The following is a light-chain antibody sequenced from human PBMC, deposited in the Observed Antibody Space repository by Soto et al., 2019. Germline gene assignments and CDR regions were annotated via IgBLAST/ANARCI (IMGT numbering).Light chain of an antibody. V-gene: IGLV1-40*01. CDR1: SSNIGAGYD. J-gene: IGLJ3*02. CDR2: ANS. Sequence: QSVLTQPPSVSGAPGQRVTISCTGSSSNIGAGYDVHWYQQLPGAAPKLLIHANSHRPSGVPDRFSGSRSGTSASLAITGLQGEVEADYFCQTYDSSLSGSLFGGGTKVTVL. CDR3: QTYDSSLSGSL.